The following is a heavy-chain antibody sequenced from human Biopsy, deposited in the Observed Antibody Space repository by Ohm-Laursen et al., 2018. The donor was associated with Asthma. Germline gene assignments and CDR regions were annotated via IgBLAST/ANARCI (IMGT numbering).Heavy chain of an antibody. CDR2: ISHDGQTQ. V-gene: IGHV3-30*18. D-gene: IGHD4-11*01. Sequence: SLRLSCTASGFTFSRYAIHWVRQARGKGLEWVAVISHDGQTQHYAESVKGRFALSRDNSQNTLYLQMISLRTDDTAVYYCAKTRGYSDFNDFDYWGHGTLVTVSS. J-gene: IGHJ4*01. CDR1: GFTFSRYA. CDR3: AKTRGYSDFNDFDY.